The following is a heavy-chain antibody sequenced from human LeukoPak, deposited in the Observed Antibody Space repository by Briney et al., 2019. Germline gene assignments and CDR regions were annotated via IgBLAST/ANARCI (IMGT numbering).Heavy chain of an antibody. CDR2: IYTSGTT. CDR1: GGSVNNYY. Sequence: SETLSLTCTVSGGSVNNYYWSWIRQPAGKGLEWIGQIYTSGTTNYNPSLRSRVTMSVDTSKNQFSLKLSSVTAADTAVYYCVRDRRYYDSSGYQRFDYWGQEMLATVSS. CDR3: VRDRRYYDSSGYQRFDY. V-gene: IGHV4-4*07. D-gene: IGHD3-22*01. J-gene: IGHJ4*02.